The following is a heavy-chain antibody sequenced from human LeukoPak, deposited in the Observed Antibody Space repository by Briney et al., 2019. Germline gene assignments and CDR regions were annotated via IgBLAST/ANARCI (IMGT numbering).Heavy chain of an antibody. J-gene: IGHJ4*02. Sequence: PSETLSLTCAVYGGSFSGYYWSWIRQPPGKGLEWIGEINHSGSTNYNPSLKSRVTISVDTSKNQFSLKLSSVTAADTAVYYCARGRARRDFDYWGQGTLVTVSS. V-gene: IGHV4-34*01. CDR1: GGSFSGYY. CDR2: INHSGST. CDR3: ARGRARRDFDY.